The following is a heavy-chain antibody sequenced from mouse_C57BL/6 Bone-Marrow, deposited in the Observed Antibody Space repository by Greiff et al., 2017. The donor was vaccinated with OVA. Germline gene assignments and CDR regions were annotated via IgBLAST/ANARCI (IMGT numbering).Heavy chain of an antibody. V-gene: IGHV1-26*01. D-gene: IGHD1-1*01. CDR3: ARWGVVAPNYFDY. J-gene: IGHJ2*01. CDR1: GYTFTDYY. Sequence: EVQLQQSGPELVKPGASVKISCKASGYTFTDYYMNWVKQSHGKSLEWIGDINPNNGGTSYNQKFKGKATLTVDKSSSTAYMELRSLTSEDSAVYYCARWGVVAPNYFDYWGQGTTLTVSS. CDR2: INPNNGGT.